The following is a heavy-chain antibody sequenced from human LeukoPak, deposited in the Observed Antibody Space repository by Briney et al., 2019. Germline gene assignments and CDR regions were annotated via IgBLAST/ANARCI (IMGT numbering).Heavy chain of an antibody. CDR1: GFTFSRYW. D-gene: IGHD2-2*01. Sequence: PGGSLRLSCVGSGFTFSRYWMAWVRQAPGKGLEWVAHIKRDGIEKYHVDSVKGRFSISRDNSKNSLYLQMNSPRAEDTAVYYCTRDTVEVPQGDAFDIWGQGTMVTVSS. CDR3: TRDTVEVPQGDAFDI. J-gene: IGHJ3*02. V-gene: IGHV3-7*04. CDR2: IKRDGIEK.